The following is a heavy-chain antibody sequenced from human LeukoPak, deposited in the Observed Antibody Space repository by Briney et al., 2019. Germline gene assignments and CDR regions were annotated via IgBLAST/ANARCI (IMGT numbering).Heavy chain of an antibody. V-gene: IGHV3-48*01. Sequence: GGSLRLSCAASGFTFSSYSMNWVRQVPGKGLEWVSYISSSSSTIYYADSVKGRFTISRDNAKNSLYLQMNSLRAEDTAVYYCARGVLRYFDWLSYFDYWGQGTLVTVSS. CDR2: ISSSSSTI. CDR3: ARGVLRYFDWLSYFDY. J-gene: IGHJ4*02. CDR1: GFTFSSYS. D-gene: IGHD3-9*01.